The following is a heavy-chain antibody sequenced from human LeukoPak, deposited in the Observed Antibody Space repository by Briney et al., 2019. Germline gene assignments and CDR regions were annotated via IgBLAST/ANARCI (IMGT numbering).Heavy chain of an antibody. Sequence: PSETLSLTCTVSGAPVSSYYWTWLRQPPGKRLEWIGFVHYSGSTSYNPSLNSRVTTSLDASKNQFSLNLSSVTAADTAVYYCVQVRLAGLFDPWGQGTQVIVSS. J-gene: IGHJ5*02. V-gene: IGHV4-59*02. CDR2: VHYSGST. D-gene: IGHD3-3*02. CDR1: GAPVSSYY. CDR3: VQVRLAGLFDP.